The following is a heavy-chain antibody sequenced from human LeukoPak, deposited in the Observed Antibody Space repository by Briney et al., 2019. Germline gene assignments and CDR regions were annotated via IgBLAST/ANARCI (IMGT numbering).Heavy chain of an antibody. J-gene: IGHJ4*02. Sequence: GRSLRLSCAASGFTFSSYAMHWVRQAPGKGLEWVAVISYDGSNKYYADSVKGRFTISRDNSKNTLYLQMNSLKTEDTAVYYCTSTLVTMFDYWGQGTLVTVSS. D-gene: IGHD3-3*01. CDR1: GFTFSSYA. CDR2: ISYDGSNK. V-gene: IGHV3-30-3*01. CDR3: TSTLVTMFDY.